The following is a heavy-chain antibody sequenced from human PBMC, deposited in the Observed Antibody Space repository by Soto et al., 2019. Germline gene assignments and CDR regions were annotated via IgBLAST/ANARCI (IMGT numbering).Heavy chain of an antibody. J-gene: IGHJ4*02. CDR2: ISGNTLAT. V-gene: IGHV3-23*01. D-gene: IGHD2-21*02. Sequence: EVQLLESGGGLVQPGGSLRLSCAASGFTFSRYAMNWVRQAPGKGLEWVSAISGNTLATFFADSVKGRFTISRDNSKNTIYLQMNSLRAEDTAVYFCAKKGGDSGLSYFDFWGQGTLVTVSS. CDR1: GFTFSRYA. CDR3: AKKGGDSGLSYFDF.